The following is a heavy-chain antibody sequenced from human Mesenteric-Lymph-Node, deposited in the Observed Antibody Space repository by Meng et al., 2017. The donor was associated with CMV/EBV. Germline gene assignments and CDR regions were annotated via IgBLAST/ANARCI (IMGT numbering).Heavy chain of an antibody. Sequence: CKPSGYAFMTYDINWVRQAPGQGLEWLGWVSPNSDNADYAQRFQGRATFSRNSAISTAYMEVSSLTYEDTAVYYCARLSSYSSAYDYWGQGTLVTVSS. CDR1: GYAFMTYD. CDR3: ARLSSYSSAYDY. D-gene: IGHD5-18*01. J-gene: IGHJ4*02. V-gene: IGHV1-8*03. CDR2: VSPNSDNA.